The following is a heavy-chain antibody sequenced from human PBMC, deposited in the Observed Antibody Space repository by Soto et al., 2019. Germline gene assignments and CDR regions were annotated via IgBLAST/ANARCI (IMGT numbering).Heavy chain of an antibody. Sequence: SETLSLTCTVSGGSISSYYWSWIRQPPGKGLGWIGYMYDSGSTNYNPSLRSRVTISVDTSKKQFSLKLSSVTAADTAVYYCARGSGNYYYYGLDVWGQGTTVTVSS. CDR3: ARGSGNYYYYGLDV. J-gene: IGHJ6*02. V-gene: IGHV4-59*01. CDR2: MYDSGST. CDR1: GGSISSYY. D-gene: IGHD1-26*01.